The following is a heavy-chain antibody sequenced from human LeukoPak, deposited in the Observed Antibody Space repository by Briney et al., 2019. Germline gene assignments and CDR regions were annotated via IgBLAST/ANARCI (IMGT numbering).Heavy chain of an antibody. CDR3: ARVQHLDAFDI. Sequence: ETLSLTCTVSGDSISSYNYFWGWVRQPPGKGLEWVSGINWNGGSTGYADSVQGRFTISRDNAKTSLYLQMNSLRAEDTALYYCARVQHLDAFDIWGQGTMVTVSS. CDR1: GDSISSYNYF. CDR2: INWNGGST. V-gene: IGHV3-20*04. J-gene: IGHJ3*02.